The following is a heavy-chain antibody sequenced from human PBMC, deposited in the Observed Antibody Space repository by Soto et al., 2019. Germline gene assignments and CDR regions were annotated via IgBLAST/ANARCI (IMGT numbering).Heavy chain of an antibody. Sequence: GGSLRLSCAASGFTFSTYAMAWVRQAPGKGLEWVSGVSASGLNTDYADPVKGRFYISRDNSKNTVSLHMNSLSAEDTALYYCAKLLPRNTSRCYFDYWGQGTLVTVSS. CDR1: GFTFSTYA. V-gene: IGHV3-23*01. D-gene: IGHD2-21*01. CDR2: VSASGLNT. CDR3: AKLLPRNTSRCYFDY. J-gene: IGHJ4*02.